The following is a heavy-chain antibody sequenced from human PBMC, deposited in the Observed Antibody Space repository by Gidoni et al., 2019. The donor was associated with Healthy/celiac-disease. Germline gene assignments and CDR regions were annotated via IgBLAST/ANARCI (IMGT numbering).Heavy chain of an antibody. CDR2: IYSGGSK. D-gene: IGHD3-22*01. CDR3: ARDSDSSGYYLGAFDI. Sequence: VQLVESGVGLIQPWVSLRLSCSSSGFTVIINYMILFRQAPWKGLEWVSVIYSGGSKYYADSVKGRFTISRDNSKNTLYLQMNSLRAEDTAVYYCARDSDSSGYYLGAFDIWGQGTMVTVSS. V-gene: IGHV3-53*01. J-gene: IGHJ3*02. CDR1: GFTVIINY.